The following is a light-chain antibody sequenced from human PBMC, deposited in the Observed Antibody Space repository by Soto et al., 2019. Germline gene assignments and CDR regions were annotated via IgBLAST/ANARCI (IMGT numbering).Light chain of an antibody. J-gene: IGKJ1*01. CDR3: QQYGRSPWT. Sequence: EIVLTQSPGTLSLSPGERATLSCRASQSVSSTYLAWYQQKPGQAPKLLIYGASRRATDIPDRFSGSGSGIDFTLSISRLDPEDFAVYYCQQYGRSPWTFGQGTKVEIK. V-gene: IGKV3-20*01. CDR2: GAS. CDR1: QSVSSTY.